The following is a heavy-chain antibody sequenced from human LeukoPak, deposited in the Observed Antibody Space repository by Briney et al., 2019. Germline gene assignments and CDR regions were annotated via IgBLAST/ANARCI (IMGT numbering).Heavy chain of an antibody. Sequence: LRLSCAASGFTFSSYAMSWVRQPPGKGLEWIGYIYYSGSTYYNPSLKSRVTISVDTSKNQFSLKLSSVTAADTAVYYCARDKSGVYCSSTSCGAFDIWGQGTMVTVSS. V-gene: IGHV4-30-4*08. D-gene: IGHD2-2*01. CDR1: GFTFSSYA. CDR2: IYYSGST. J-gene: IGHJ3*02. CDR3: ARDKSGVYCSSTSCGAFDI.